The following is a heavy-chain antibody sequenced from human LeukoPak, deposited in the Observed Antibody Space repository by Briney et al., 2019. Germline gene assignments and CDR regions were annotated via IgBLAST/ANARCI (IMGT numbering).Heavy chain of an antibody. J-gene: IGHJ4*02. CDR1: GLTFSSYA. Sequence: AGSLTLSCPASGLTFSSYAMHWVRQAAGKGLDWVAVISYDGSNKYYADSVKGRFTISRDNYKNTLYLQMNSLRAEDTAVYYCARDGMVEMATNGLDYWGQGNLVTVSS. CDR3: ARDGMVEMATNGLDY. D-gene: IGHD5-24*01. V-gene: IGHV3-30-3*01. CDR2: ISYDGSNK.